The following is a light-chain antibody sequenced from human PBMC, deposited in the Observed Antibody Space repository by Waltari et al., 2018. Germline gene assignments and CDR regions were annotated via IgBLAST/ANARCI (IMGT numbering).Light chain of an antibody. CDR1: SSNLGAGFA. CDR3: QSYGSDWV. V-gene: IGLV1-40*01. Sequence: QSVLTQPPSVSGAPGQRVTISCTGSSSNLGAGFAVHWYQQLPGTAHKLLIYGNNNRPSGVPDRFSGSKSGTSASLAITGLQAEDEADYYCQSYGSDWVFGGGTKLTVL. CDR2: GNN. J-gene: IGLJ3*02.